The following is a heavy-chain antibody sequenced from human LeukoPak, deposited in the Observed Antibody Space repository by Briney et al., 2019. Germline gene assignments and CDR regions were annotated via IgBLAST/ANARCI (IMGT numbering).Heavy chain of an antibody. CDR2: ISSSGSTI. CDR3: ARDQGLPYYYYYMDV. J-gene: IGHJ6*03. D-gene: IGHD6-25*01. Sequence: GGSLRLSCAASGFTFSNAWMSWVRQAPGKGLEWVSYISSSGSTIYYADSVKGRFTISRDNAKNSLYLQMNSLRAEDTAVYYCARDQGLPYYYYYMDVWGKGTTVTVSS. CDR1: GFTFSNAW. V-gene: IGHV3-11*01.